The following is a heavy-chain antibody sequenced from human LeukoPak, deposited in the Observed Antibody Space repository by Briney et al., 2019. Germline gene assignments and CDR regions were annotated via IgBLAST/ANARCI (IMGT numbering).Heavy chain of an antibody. CDR2: IYYSGST. CDR1: GGSISSSSYY. CDR3: AKGRTLYYYDSSGHQHFDY. Sequence: SETLSLTCTVSGGSISSSSYYWGWIRQPPGKGLEWIGSIYYSGSTYYNPSLKSRVTISVDTSKNQFSLKLSSVTAADTAVYYCAKGRTLYYYDSSGHQHFDYWGQGTLVTVSS. V-gene: IGHV4-39*07. D-gene: IGHD3-22*01. J-gene: IGHJ4*02.